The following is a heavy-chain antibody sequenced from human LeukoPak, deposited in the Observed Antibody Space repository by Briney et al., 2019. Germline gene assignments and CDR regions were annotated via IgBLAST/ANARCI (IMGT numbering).Heavy chain of an antibody. V-gene: IGHV4-59*08. CDR2: IYHSGST. CDR1: GGSISSYY. D-gene: IGHD4-23*01. Sequence: PSETLSLTCTVSGGSISSYYWSWIRQPPGKGLEWIGSIYHSGSTYYNPSLKSRVTISVDTSKNQFSLKLSSVTAADTAVYYCARIGSTTVAEPDYWGQGTLVTVSS. J-gene: IGHJ4*02. CDR3: ARIGSTTVAEPDY.